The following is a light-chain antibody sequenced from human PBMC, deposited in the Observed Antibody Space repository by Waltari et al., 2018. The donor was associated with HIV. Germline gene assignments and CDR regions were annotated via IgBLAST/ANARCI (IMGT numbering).Light chain of an antibody. CDR1: QGIGTD. CDR3: QRYDRAPYT. Sequence: DVQMTQSPSSLSASVGDRVAITCRASQGIGTDLAWYQQKPGKVPKLLIYAASTLQSGVPSRFSGGGSRTDFILTITNLQTEDFSFYYCQRYDRAPYTFGPGTRLELK. J-gene: IGKJ2*01. CDR2: AAS. V-gene: IGKV1-27*01.